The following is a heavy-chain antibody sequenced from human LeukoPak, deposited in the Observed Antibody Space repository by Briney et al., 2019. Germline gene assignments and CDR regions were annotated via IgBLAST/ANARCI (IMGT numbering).Heavy chain of an antibody. V-gene: IGHV5-51*01. CDR3: ARRPPLAAALAGAFDI. D-gene: IGHD6-13*01. J-gene: IGHJ3*02. CDR2: VYPGDSDT. CDR1: GYSFTSYW. Sequence: GESLKISCKGSGYSFTSYWIGWVRQMPGKGLEWMGIVYPGDSDTRYSPSFQGQVTISADKSISTAYLQWSSLKASDTAMYYCARRPPLAAALAGAFDIWGQGTMVTVSS.